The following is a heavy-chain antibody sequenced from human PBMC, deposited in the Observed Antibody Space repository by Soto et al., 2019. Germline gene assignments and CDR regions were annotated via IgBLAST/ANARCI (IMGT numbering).Heavy chain of an antibody. CDR2: IYYSGST. Sequence: SETLSLTCTVSGGSISSGGYYWSWIRQHPGKGLEWIGYIYYSGSTYYNPSLKSRVTISVDTSKNQVSLEVTSVIAADTAVYYCARDTYSSGWPRTRYFDYWGQGTLVTVSS. V-gene: IGHV4-31*03. CDR1: GGSISSGGYY. D-gene: IGHD6-19*01. J-gene: IGHJ4*02. CDR3: ARDTYSSGWPRTRYFDY.